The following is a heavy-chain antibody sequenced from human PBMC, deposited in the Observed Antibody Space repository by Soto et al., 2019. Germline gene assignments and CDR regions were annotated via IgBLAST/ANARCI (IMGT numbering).Heavy chain of an antibody. CDR3: ARVRSRYFDWLSPFDY. Sequence: ASVKVSCKASGYTFTSYYMHWVRQAPGQGLEWMGIINPSGGSTSYAQKFQGRVTMTRDTSTSTVYMELSSLRSEDTAVDYCARVRSRYFDWLSPFDYWGQGTLVTVSS. D-gene: IGHD3-9*01. CDR2: INPSGGST. J-gene: IGHJ4*02. V-gene: IGHV1-46*03. CDR1: GYTFTSYY.